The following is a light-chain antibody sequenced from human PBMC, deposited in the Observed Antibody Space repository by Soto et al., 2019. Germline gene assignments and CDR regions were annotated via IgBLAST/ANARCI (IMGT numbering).Light chain of an antibody. Sequence: QSALTQPASVSGSPGQSITISCTGTSSDVGGYNYVSWYQQHPGKAPKLMIYDVSNRPSGVSNRFSGSKSGNTASLTISGLQAEDEADYYCSSYTSSSTPGVVFGGGTKLT. CDR1: SSDVGGYNY. V-gene: IGLV2-14*01. J-gene: IGLJ2*01. CDR3: SSYTSSSTPGVV. CDR2: DVS.